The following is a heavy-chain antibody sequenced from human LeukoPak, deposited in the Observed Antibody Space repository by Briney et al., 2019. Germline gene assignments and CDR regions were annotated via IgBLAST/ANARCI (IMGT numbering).Heavy chain of an antibody. CDR1: GYTFTSYD. Sequence: ASVKVSCKASGYTFTSYDLNWVRQATGQGLEWMGWMNPNSGNTGYAQKFQGRVTMTRNASISTAYMELSSLRSEDTAVYYCARNPNIVLMVYDNWFDPWGQGTLVTVSS. CDR2: MNPNSGNT. V-gene: IGHV1-8*01. CDR3: ARNPNIVLMVYDNWFDP. D-gene: IGHD2-8*01. J-gene: IGHJ5*02.